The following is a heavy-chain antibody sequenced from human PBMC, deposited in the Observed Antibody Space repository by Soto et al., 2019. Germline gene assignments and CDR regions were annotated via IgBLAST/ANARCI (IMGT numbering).Heavy chain of an antibody. D-gene: IGHD2-2*02. CDR2: ISAYNGNT. V-gene: IGHV1-18*01. CDR1: GYTFTSYG. CDR3: ARDHCSSTSCYTDFDY. Sequence: ASVKVSCKASGYTFTSYGISWVRQAPGQGLEWMGWISAYNGNTNYAQKLQGRVTMTTDTSTSTAYMELRSLRSDDTTVYYCARDHCSSTSCYTDFDYWGQGTLVTVSS. J-gene: IGHJ4*02.